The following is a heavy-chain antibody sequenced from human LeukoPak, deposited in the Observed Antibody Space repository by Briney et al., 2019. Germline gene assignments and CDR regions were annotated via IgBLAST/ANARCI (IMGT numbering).Heavy chain of an antibody. J-gene: IGHJ4*02. D-gene: IGHD2-8*01. V-gene: IGHV3-23*01. CDR2: ISGSGGST. Sequence: GGSLRLSCAASGFTFSSDAMAWVRQAPGKGLEWVSGISGSGGSTYYADSAKGRFTISRDNSKNTLYLQMNSLRAEDTAVYYCAKDLVPYAEWTFDYWGQGTLVTVSS. CDR1: GFTFSSDA. CDR3: AKDLVPYAEWTFDY.